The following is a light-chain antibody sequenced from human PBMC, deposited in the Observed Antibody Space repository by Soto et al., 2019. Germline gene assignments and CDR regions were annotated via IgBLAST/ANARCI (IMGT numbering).Light chain of an antibody. CDR2: GAS. Sequence: EIVLTQSPGSLSLSPLERATLSCRASQSVSSNHLAWYQQKPGQPPRLLIYGASSRATGIPDRFSGSGSGTDFTLTISSLEPEDFAVYYCQQYNNWPKMFGHGTKVDIK. CDR1: QSVSSNH. J-gene: IGKJ1*01. CDR3: QQYNNWPKM. V-gene: IGKV3D-20*02.